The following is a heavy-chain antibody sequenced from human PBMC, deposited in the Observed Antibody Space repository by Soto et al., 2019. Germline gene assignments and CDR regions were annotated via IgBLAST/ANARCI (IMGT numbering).Heavy chain of an antibody. D-gene: IGHD6-13*01. V-gene: IGHV4-34*01. CDR3: ARGRQQLAKRWLDP. J-gene: IGHJ5*02. CDR2: INHSGST. Sequence: PSETLSLTCAVYGGSFSGYYWSWIRQPPGKGLEWIGEINHSGSTNYNPSLKSRVTISVDTSKNQFSLKLSSVTAADTAVYYCARGRQQLAKRWLDPWGQGTLVTVSS. CDR1: GGSFSGYY.